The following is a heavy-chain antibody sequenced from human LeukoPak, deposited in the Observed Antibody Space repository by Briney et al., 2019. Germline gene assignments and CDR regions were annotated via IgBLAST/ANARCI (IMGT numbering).Heavy chain of an antibody. V-gene: IGHV4-4*07. CDR2: IYTSGST. CDR3: ARDPRGYCSSTSCRVWFDP. J-gene: IGHJ5*02. D-gene: IGHD2-2*01. CDR1: GGSISSYY. Sequence: SETLSLTCTVSGGSISSYYWSWIRQPAGKGLEWIGRIYTSGSTNYNPSLKSRVTMSVDTSKNQFSLKLSSVTAADTAVYYCARDPRGYCSSTSCRVWFDPWGQGTLVTVSS.